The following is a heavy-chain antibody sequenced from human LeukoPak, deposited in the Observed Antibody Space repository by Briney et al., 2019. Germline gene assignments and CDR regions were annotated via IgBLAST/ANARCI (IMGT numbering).Heavy chain of an antibody. CDR3: ARHEESFDY. CDR1: GGSISSSSYS. V-gene: IGHV4-39*01. CDR2: IYYSGST. Sequence: SETLSLTCTVSGGSISSSSYSWGWIRQPPGKGLEWIGSIYYSGSTYYNPSLKSRVTISVDTSKNQFSLKLSSVTAADTAVYYCARHEESFDYWGQGTLVTVSS. J-gene: IGHJ4*02.